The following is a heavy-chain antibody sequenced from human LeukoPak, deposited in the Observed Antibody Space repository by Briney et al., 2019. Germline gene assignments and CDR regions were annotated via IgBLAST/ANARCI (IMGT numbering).Heavy chain of an antibody. CDR1: GFTFSSYA. D-gene: IGHD3-22*01. CDR3: AKYDSFDHYYDSSGRFDC. J-gene: IGHJ4*02. Sequence: GGSLRLSCAASGFTFSSYAMSWVRQAPGKGLEWVSAISGSGGDTYHADSVKGRFAIPRDNSKNTLFLQMNSLRAEDTAVYFCAKYDSFDHYYDSSGRFDCWGQGTLVTVSS. V-gene: IGHV3-23*01. CDR2: ISGSGGDT.